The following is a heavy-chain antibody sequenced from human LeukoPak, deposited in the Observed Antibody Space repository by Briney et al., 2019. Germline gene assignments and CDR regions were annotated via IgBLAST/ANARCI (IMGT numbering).Heavy chain of an antibody. CDR3: AKVLRVVAVAGRTDAFDI. V-gene: IGHV3-23*01. CDR2: ISGSGDTT. CDR1: GFIFSNYA. D-gene: IGHD6-19*01. J-gene: IGHJ3*02. Sequence: PGGSLRLSCATSGFIFSNYAVNWVRQAPGKGLEWVSIISGSGDTTYYADSVKGRFTISRDNSKNTLYLQMNSLRAEDTAVYYCAKVLRVVAVAGRTDAFDIWGQGTMVTVSS.